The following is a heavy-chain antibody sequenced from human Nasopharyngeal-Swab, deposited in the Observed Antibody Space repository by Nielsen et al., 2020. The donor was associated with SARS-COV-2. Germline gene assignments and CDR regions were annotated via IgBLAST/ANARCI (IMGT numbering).Heavy chain of an antibody. J-gene: IGHJ6*02. D-gene: IGHD3-3*01. CDR1: GFTFNNYN. CDR3: ARDGLDYDFWSAYFMDV. V-gene: IGHV3-21*01. CDR2: IRSSSSYI. Sequence: GESLKISCAASGFTFNNYNFNWVRQAPGKGLEWVSSIRSSSSYIYYADSVKGRFSISRDNAKNSLYLQMNSLRAEDTAVYYCARDGLDYDFWSAYFMDVWGQGTTVTVSS.